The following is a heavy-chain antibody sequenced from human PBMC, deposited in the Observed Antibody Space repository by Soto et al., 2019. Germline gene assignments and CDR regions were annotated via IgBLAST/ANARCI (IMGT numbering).Heavy chain of an antibody. V-gene: IGHV1-8*01. CDR1: GYTFTSYD. J-gene: IGHJ4*02. CDR2: MNPNSGNT. Sequence: ASVKVSCKASGYTFTSYDINWVRQATGQGPEWMGWMNPNSGNTGYAQKFQGRVTMTRNTSISTAYMELSSLRSEDTAVYYCARRLCKWGSPGRPGYCSGGHLNYWGQGTLVTVSS. D-gene: IGHD2-15*01. CDR3: ARRLCKWGSPGRPGYCSGGHLNY.